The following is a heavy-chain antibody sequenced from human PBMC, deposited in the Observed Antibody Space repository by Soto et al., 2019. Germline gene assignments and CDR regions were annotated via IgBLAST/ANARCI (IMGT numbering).Heavy chain of an antibody. CDR1: GGTFSSYA. D-gene: IGHD5-12*01. V-gene: IGHV1-69*01. CDR2: IIPIFGTA. CDR3: ARGLRGDGYNPKPLYYCGMDV. Sequence: GATVKVSCKASGGTFSSYAISWVRQAPGQGLEWMGGIIPIFGTANYEQKFKGRVTVTADESTSTAYMELGSLRSEDTAVYYCARGLRGDGYNPKPLYYCGMDVWGQGXTVTFYS. J-gene: IGHJ6*02.